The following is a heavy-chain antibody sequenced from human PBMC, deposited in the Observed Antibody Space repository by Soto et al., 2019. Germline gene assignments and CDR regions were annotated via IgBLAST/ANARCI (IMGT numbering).Heavy chain of an antibody. J-gene: IGHJ3*02. Sequence: EMQLVESGGGLVQPGGSLRLSCAASGFAFSNSGMHWVRQVPGKGLVWVSHINADGSTTSHADSVKGRFTIFRDNAQSTLYLQMNSLRDEYTGVYYCVRDRVYAFDIWGQGTMVTVSS. CDR1: GFAFSNSG. CDR3: VRDRVYAFDI. V-gene: IGHV3-74*01. D-gene: IGHD3-16*01. CDR2: INADGSTT.